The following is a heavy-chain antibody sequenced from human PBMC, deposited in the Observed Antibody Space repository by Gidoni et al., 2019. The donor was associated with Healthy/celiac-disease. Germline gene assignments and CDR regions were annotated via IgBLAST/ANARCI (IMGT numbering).Heavy chain of an antibody. CDR2: ISSSSSYI. V-gene: IGHV3-21*01. CDR1: GFPFSSYS. Sequence: EVPLVESGGGLVKPGGSLRLSCAASGFPFSSYSMNWVRQAPGKGLEWVSSISSSSSYIYYADSVKGRFTISRDNAKNSLYLQMNSRRAEDTAVYYCAREQDQLLYYYYGMDVWGQGTTVTVSS. CDR3: AREQDQLLYYYYGMDV. D-gene: IGHD2-2*01. J-gene: IGHJ6*02.